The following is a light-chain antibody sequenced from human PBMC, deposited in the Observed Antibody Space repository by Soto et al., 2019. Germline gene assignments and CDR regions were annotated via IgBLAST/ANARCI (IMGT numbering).Light chain of an antibody. CDR2: EVT. J-gene: IGLJ1*01. CDR3: SSYAGSNNFV. Sequence: QSVLTEPASVSGSPGQSITVSCTGTNIDVGSYNLISWYQQHPGKAPKLMIYEVTKRPSGVPDRFSGSKSGNTASLTVSGLQAEDEADYYCSSYAGSNNFVFGTGT. CDR1: NIDVGSYNL. V-gene: IGLV2-8*01.